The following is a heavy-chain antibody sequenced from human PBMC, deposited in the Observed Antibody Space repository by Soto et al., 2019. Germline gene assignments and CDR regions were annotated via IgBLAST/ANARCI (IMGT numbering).Heavy chain of an antibody. CDR2: IYYSGST. CDR3: ARSFAGRDIVVVPAAIPYYYYMDV. Sequence: SETLSLTCTVSGGSISSYYGSWIRQPPGKGLEWIGYIYYSGSTNYNPSLKSRVTISVDTSKNQFSLKLSSVTAADTAVYYCARSFAGRDIVVVPAAIPYYYYMDVWGKGTTVTVSS. D-gene: IGHD2-2*01. CDR1: GGSISSYY. V-gene: IGHV4-59*01. J-gene: IGHJ6*03.